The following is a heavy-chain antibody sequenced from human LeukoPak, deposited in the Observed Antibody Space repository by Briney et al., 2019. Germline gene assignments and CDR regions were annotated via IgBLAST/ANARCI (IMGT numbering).Heavy chain of an antibody. CDR1: GYTFTSYG. CDR2: ISAYNGNT. D-gene: IGHD3-3*01. J-gene: IGHJ4*02. Sequence: GASVKVSCKASGYTFTSYGISWVRQAPGQGLEWMGWISAYNGNTNYAQKLQGRVTMTTDTSTSTAYMELRSLRSDDTAVYYCARGAHYDFWSGGPTYYFDYWGQGTLVTVSS. CDR3: ARGAHYDFWSGGPTYYFDY. V-gene: IGHV1-18*01.